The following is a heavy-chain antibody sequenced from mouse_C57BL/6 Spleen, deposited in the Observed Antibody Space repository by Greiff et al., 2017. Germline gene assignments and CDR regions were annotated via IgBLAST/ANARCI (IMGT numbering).Heavy chain of an antibody. Sequence: VQLQQSGAELVRPGTSVKVSCKASGYAFTNYLIEWVKQRPGQGLEWIGVINPGSGGTNYNEKFKGKATLTADKSSSTAYMQLSSLTSEDSAVYVCARSSGYAMDYWGQGTSVTVSS. CDR2: INPGSGGT. V-gene: IGHV1-54*01. CDR1: GYAFTNYL. CDR3: ARSSGYAMDY. J-gene: IGHJ4*01.